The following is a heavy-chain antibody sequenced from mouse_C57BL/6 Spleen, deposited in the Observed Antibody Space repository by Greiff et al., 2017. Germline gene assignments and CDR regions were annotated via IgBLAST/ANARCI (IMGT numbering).Heavy chain of an antibody. CDR2: ISYDGSN. V-gene: IGHV3-6*01. CDR1: GYSITSGYY. CDR3: ARPLYDGYYVGYFDV. Sequence: EVKLVESGPGLVKPSQSLSLTCSVTGYSITSGYYWNWIRQFPGNKLEWMGYISYDGSNNYNPSLKNRISITRDTSKNQFFLKLNSVTTEDTATYYCARPLYDGYYVGYFDVWGTGTTVTVSS. J-gene: IGHJ1*03. D-gene: IGHD2-3*01.